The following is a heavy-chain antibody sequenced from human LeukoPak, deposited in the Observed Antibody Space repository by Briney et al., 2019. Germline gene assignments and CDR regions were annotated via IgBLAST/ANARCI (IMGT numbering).Heavy chain of an antibody. CDR2: IYWDDDK. Sequence: SGPALLKPTQTLTLTFTFSGFSLSTSEVGVGWIRQTPGKALEWLALIYWDDDKRYSPSLMSRLTISKDTSKDQVVLTMTNMDPVDTATYYCAHTPTSGFDSWGQGTLVTVSS. V-gene: IGHV2-5*02. CDR3: AHTPTSGFDS. CDR1: GFSLSTSEVG. J-gene: IGHJ4*02.